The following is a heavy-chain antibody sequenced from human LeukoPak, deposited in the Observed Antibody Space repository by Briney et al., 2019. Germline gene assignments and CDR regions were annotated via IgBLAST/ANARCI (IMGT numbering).Heavy chain of an antibody. CDR3: AREGEYYYYMDV. Sequence: ASVKVSCKASGYTFTSSDIKRVRQATGQGLERMGYMNPNSGNTGYAQKFQGRVTMTRDTSISTAYMELSSLRSEDTAVYYCAREGEYYYYMDVWGRGTTVTVSS. J-gene: IGHJ6*03. V-gene: IGHV1-8*01. CDR1: GYTFTSSD. CDR2: MNPNSGNT.